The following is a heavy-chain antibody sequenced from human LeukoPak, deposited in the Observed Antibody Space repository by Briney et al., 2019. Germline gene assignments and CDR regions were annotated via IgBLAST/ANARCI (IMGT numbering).Heavy chain of an antibody. Sequence: GRSLRLSCAASGFTFSSYGMHWVRQAPGKGLEWVAVISYDGSNKFYADSVKGRFTISRDNSNKMLYLQVNSLRAEDTAVYYCAKTIIVGTSGTFDIWGQGTMVTVSS. D-gene: IGHD1-26*01. CDR2: ISYDGSNK. CDR3: AKTIIVGTSGTFDI. CDR1: GFTFSSYG. J-gene: IGHJ3*02. V-gene: IGHV3-30*18.